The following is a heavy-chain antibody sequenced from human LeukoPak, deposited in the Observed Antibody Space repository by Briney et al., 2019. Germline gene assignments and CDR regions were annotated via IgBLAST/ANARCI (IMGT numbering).Heavy chain of an antibody. CDR3: ASGKIAVAGDFDY. CDR2: IIPIFGTA. J-gene: IGHJ4*02. Sequence: SVKVSCKASGGTFSSYAISWVRQAPGQGLEWMGGIIPIFGTANYAQKFQVRVTITADKSTSTAYMELSSLRSEDTAVYYCASGKIAVAGDFDYWGQGTLVTVSS. V-gene: IGHV1-69*06. D-gene: IGHD6-19*01. CDR1: GGTFSSYA.